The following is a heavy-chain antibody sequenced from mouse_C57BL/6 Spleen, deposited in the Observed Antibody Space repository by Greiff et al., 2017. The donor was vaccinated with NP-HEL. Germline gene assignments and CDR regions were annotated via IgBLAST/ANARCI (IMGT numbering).Heavy chain of an antibody. CDR3: AKILYGDAMDY. J-gene: IGHJ4*01. CDR2: ISSGSSTI. D-gene: IGHD2-12*01. V-gene: IGHV5-17*01. CDR1: GFTFSDYG. Sequence: EVKLVESGGGLVKPGGSLKLSCAASGFTFSDYGMHWVRQAPEKGLEWVAYISSGSSTIYYADTVKGRFTISRDNAKNTLFLQMTSLRSEDTAMYYCAKILYGDAMDYWGQGTSVTVSS.